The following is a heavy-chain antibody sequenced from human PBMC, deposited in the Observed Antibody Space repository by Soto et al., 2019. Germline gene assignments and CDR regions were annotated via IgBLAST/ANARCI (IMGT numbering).Heavy chain of an antibody. J-gene: IGHJ3*02. V-gene: IGHV4-31*03. D-gene: IGHD6-13*01. CDR2: IYYSGST. CDR3: ARDSSSRYGAFDI. Sequence: PSETLALTCTVSGGSISSGGYYWSWIRQHPGKGLEWIGYIYYSGSTYYNPSLKSRVTISVDTSKNQFSLKLSSVTAADTAVYYCARDSSSRYGAFDIWGQGTMVTVSS. CDR1: GGSISSGGYY.